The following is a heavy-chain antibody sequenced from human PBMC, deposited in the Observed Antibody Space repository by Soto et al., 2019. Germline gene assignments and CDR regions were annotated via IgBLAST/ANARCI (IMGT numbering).Heavy chain of an antibody. CDR3: ASLNYYGSGSLRRYYYGMDV. V-gene: IGHV4-34*01. CDR2: INHSGST. Sequence: SETLSLTCAVYGGSFSGYYWSWIRQPPGKGLEWIGEINHSGSTNYNPSLKSRVTISVDTSKNQFSLKLSSVTAADTAVYYCASLNYYGSGSLRRYYYGMDVWGQGTTVTVSS. CDR1: GGSFSGYY. D-gene: IGHD3-10*01. J-gene: IGHJ6*02.